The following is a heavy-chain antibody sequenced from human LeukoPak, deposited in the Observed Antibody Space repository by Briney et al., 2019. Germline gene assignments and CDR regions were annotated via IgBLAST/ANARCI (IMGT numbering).Heavy chain of an antibody. Sequence: GGSLRLSCTVSGFLFDTYSMNWVRQAPGKGLEWVSYISRDSSTIYYADSVKGRFTISRDNAKNSLYLQMNSLRAEDTAVYYCASPLLYDYDSSGFYSWGQGTLVTVSS. J-gene: IGHJ5*02. D-gene: IGHD3-22*01. CDR3: ASPLLYDYDSSGFYS. V-gene: IGHV3-48*04. CDR1: GFLFDTYS. CDR2: ISRDSSTI.